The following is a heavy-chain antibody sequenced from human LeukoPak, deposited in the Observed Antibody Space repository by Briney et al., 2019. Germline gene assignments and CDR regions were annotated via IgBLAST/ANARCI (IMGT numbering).Heavy chain of an antibody. CDR2: IIVSGTT. J-gene: IGHJ4*02. CDR1: GFTFSSFS. V-gene: IGHV3-23*01. Sequence: PGGSLRLSCVASGFTFSSFSMTWVRQAPGKGLEWVSSIIVSGTTYYADSVKGRFTISRDSFRGTLFLQMDSLRVEDTAVYFCAKGSVGNADFASWGQGALVTVSS. CDR3: AKGSVGNADFAS. D-gene: IGHD6-25*01.